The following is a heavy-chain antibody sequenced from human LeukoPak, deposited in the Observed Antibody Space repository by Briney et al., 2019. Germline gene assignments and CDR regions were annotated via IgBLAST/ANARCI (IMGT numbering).Heavy chain of an antibody. D-gene: IGHD7-27*01. Sequence: GGSLRLSCAASGFIFSTYWMTWVRQAPGKGLEWVATIKYDGDEKFYVDSVTGRFTISRDNAKNSLYLQMNSLTAEDTAVYYCVRESFSRGDFNWGQGTLVTVSS. CDR2: IKYDGDEK. J-gene: IGHJ4*02. CDR3: VRESFSRGDFN. CDR1: GFIFSTYW. V-gene: IGHV3-7*01.